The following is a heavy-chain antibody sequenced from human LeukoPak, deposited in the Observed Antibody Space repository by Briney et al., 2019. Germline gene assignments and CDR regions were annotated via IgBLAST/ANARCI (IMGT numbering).Heavy chain of an antibody. CDR2: IYHSGST. J-gene: IGHJ4*02. Sequence: SETLSLTCTVSGGSISSSSYYWGWIRQPPGTGLEWIGSIYHSGSTYYNPSLKSRVTISVDTSKNQFSLKLSSVTAADTAVYYCARATKYYDSSGYYRLFDYWGQGTLVTVSS. CDR1: GGSISSSSYY. D-gene: IGHD3-22*01. CDR3: ARATKYYDSSGYYRLFDY. V-gene: IGHV4-39*07.